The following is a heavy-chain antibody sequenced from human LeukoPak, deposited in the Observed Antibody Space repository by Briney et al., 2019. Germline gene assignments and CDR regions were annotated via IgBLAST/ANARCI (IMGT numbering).Heavy chain of an antibody. D-gene: IGHD3-9*01. J-gene: IGHJ6*02. CDR3: ARDPYDTYYYGMDV. V-gene: IGHV4-59*01. CDR2: IYYSGST. CDR1: GGSISSYY. Sequence: PSETLSLTCTASGGSISSYYWSWIRQPPGKGLEWIGYIYYSGSTNYNPSLKSRVTISVDTSKNQFSLKLSSVTAADTAVYYCARDPYDTYYYGMDVWGQGTTVTVSS.